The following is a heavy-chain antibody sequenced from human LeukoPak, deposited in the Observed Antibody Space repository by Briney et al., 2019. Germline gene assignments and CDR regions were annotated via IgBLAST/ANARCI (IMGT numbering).Heavy chain of an antibody. CDR3: ASGYCSSTSCYTTLDY. CDR2: IIPIFGTA. CDR1: GGTFSSYA. D-gene: IGHD2-2*02. J-gene: IGHJ4*02. V-gene: IGHV1-69*13. Sequence: SVKISCKASGGTFSSYAISWVRQAPGQGLEWMGGIIPIFGTANYAQKFQGRVTITADESTSTAYMELSSLRSEDTAVYYCASGYCSSTSCYTTLDYWGQGTLVTVSS.